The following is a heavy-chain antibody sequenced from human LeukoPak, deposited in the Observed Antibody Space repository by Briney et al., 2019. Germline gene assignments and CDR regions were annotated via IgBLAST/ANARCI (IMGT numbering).Heavy chain of an antibody. V-gene: IGHV4-59*01. J-gene: IGHJ4*02. CDR3: ARDPYSSSPTFDY. CDR2: IYYSGRT. D-gene: IGHD6-6*01. Sequence: SETLSLTCTVSNGSISTYYWNWIRQPPGKGLEWIGYIYYSGRTNYNPSLNSRVTISVDTSKKQFSLKLSSVTAADTAVYYCARDPYSSSPTFDYWGQGSLVTVSS. CDR1: NGSISTYY.